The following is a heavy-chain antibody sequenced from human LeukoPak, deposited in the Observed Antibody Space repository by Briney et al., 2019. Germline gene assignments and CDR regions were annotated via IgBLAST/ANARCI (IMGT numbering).Heavy chain of an antibody. CDR1: GGSISSSNW. V-gene: IGHV4-4*02. D-gene: IGHD6-19*01. CDR3: ARGRWYSSGWYYFHY. J-gene: IGHJ4*02. Sequence: PSETLSLTCAVSGGSISSSNWWSWVRQPPGKGLEWIGEIYHSGSTNYNPSLKSRVTISVDKSKNQFSLKLSSVTAADTAVYYCARGRWYSSGWYYFHYWGQGTLVTVSS. CDR2: IYHSGST.